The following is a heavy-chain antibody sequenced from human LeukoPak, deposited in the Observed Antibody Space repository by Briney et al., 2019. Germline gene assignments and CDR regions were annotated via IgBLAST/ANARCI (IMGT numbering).Heavy chain of an antibody. J-gene: IGHJ4*02. D-gene: IGHD5-18*01. CDR2: IYYSGST. Sequence: SETLSLTCAVYGGSFSGYYWSWIRQPPGKGLEWIGYIYYSGSTNYNPSLKSRVTISVDTSKNQFSLKLSSVTAADTAVYYCARDRRYSYGYAHFDYWGQGTLVTVSS. CDR1: GGSFSGYY. CDR3: ARDRRYSYGYAHFDY. V-gene: IGHV4-59*01.